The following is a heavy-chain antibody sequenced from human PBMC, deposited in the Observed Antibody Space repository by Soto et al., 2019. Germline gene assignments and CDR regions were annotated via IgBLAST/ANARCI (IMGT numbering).Heavy chain of an antibody. CDR2: IIPIFGTA. Sequence: QVQLVQSGAEVKKPGSSVKVSCKASGGTFSSYAISWVRQAPGQGLEWMGGIIPIFGTANYAQKFQGRVTITADESTSTAYLGLSSLRSEDTAVYYCARRATVTKMPGWFDPWGQGTLVTVS. CDR3: ARRATVTKMPGWFDP. CDR1: GGTFSSYA. J-gene: IGHJ5*02. V-gene: IGHV1-69*12. D-gene: IGHD4-17*01.